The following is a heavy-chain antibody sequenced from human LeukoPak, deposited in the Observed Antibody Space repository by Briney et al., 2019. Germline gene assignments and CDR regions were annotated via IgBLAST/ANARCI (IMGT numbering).Heavy chain of an antibody. D-gene: IGHD1-26*01. Sequence: SGGSLRLSCAASGFTFSSYAMHWVRQAPGKGLEWVAVISYDGSNKYYADSVKGRFTISRDNSKNTLYLQMNSLRAEDTAVYYCARQYGIVGAMDAFDIWGQGTMVTVSS. J-gene: IGHJ3*02. V-gene: IGHV3-30-3*01. CDR2: ISYDGSNK. CDR1: GFTFSSYA. CDR3: ARQYGIVGAMDAFDI.